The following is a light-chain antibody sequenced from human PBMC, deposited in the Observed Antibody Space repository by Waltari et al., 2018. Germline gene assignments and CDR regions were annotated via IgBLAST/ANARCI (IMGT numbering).Light chain of an antibody. V-gene: IGKV3-20*01. CDR3: QQYDISPLT. Sequence: CRASQTVTTTYLACDQQKPGQAPTLLIYGASSRATGIPDRFSGSGSGTDFSLTISSLEPEDFAVYYCQQYDISPLTFGGGTKVEIK. CDR2: GAS. J-gene: IGKJ4*01. CDR1: QTVTTTY.